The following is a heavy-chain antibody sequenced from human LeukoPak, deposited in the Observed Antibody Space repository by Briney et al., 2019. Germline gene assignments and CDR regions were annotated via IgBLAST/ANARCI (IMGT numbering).Heavy chain of an antibody. CDR1: GFMFSSNW. CDR2: IKEDGTET. V-gene: IGHV3-7*01. CDR3: ARLSWDY. J-gene: IGHJ4*02. Sequence: PGGSLRLSCAASGFMFSSNWMSWVRLAPGKGLEWVANIKEDGTETYYVDSVKGRFTISRDNAKNSLYLQMNSLRAEDTAVYYCARLSWDYWGQGTLVTVSS.